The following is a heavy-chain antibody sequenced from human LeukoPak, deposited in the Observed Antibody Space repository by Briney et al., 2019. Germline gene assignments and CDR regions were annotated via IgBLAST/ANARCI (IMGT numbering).Heavy chain of an antibody. CDR1: GYTFTSYY. Sequence: ASVKVSCKASGYTFTSYYMHWVRQAPGQGLEWMGIINPSGGSTSYAQKFQGRVTMTRDTSTSTVYMELSSLRSEDTAVYYCAIDGPVGATTGAFDIWGQGTMVTVSS. V-gene: IGHV1-46*01. J-gene: IGHJ3*02. CDR2: INPSGGST. CDR3: AIDGPVGATTGAFDI. D-gene: IGHD1-26*01.